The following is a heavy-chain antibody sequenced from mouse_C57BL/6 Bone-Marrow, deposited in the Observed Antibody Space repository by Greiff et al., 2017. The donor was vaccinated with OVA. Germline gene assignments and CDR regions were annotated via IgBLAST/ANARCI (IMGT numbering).Heavy chain of an antibody. J-gene: IGHJ2*01. V-gene: IGHV1-81*01. D-gene: IGHD1-1*01. Sequence: QVQLQQSGAELARPGASVKLSCKASGYTFTSYGISWVKQRTGQGLEWIGEIYPRSGNTYYNEKFKGKATLTADKSSSTAYMELRSLTSEDSAVYFCARNLGIYYYGSKSRFDYWGQGTTLTVSS. CDR2: IYPRSGNT. CDR1: GYTFTSYG. CDR3: ARNLGIYYYGSKSRFDY.